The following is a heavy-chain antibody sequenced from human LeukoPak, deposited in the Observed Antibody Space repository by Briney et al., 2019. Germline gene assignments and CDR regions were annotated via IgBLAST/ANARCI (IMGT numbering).Heavy chain of an antibody. CDR3: AKDGLTGIAALGRRHWFDP. CDR1: GFTFSSFG. J-gene: IGHJ5*02. V-gene: IGHV3-30*18. CDR2: ILTHGGNK. D-gene: IGHD6-13*01. Sequence: GGSLRLSCAASGFTFSSFGMHWVRQTPGKGLDWVAFILTHGGNKYYADSVKGRFTISRDNSKNTLYLQMNSLRVEDTATYYCAKDGLTGIAALGRRHWFDPWGQGALVSLST.